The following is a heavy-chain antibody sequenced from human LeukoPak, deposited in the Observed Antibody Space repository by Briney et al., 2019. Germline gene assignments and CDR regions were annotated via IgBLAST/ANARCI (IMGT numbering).Heavy chain of an antibody. CDR2: ISSNGGTT. CDR1: GFTFMTYA. J-gene: IGHJ4*02. D-gene: IGHD6-13*01. CDR3: VKASRSSSWHFDY. Sequence: PGGSLRLSCSASGFTFMTYAMHWVRQAPGKGLEYVSAISSNGGTTYYADSVKGRFAISRDNSKNTLYLQMSSLRAEDTAVYYCVKASRSSSWHFDYWGQGTLVTVSS. V-gene: IGHV3-64D*08.